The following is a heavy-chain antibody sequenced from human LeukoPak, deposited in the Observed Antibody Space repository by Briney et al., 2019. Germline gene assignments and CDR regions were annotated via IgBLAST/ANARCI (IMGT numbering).Heavy chain of an antibody. J-gene: IGHJ6*03. V-gene: IGHV3-21*01. CDR3: ASFDIVVVPADIITESMDV. CDR2: ISSSSSYI. CDR1: GFTFSSYS. D-gene: IGHD2-2*01. Sequence: PGGSLRLSCAASGFTFSSYSMNWVRQAPGKGLEWVSSISSSSSYIYYVDSEKGRFTISRDNAKNSLYLQMNSLRAEDTAVYYCASFDIVVVPADIITESMDVWGKGTTVTVSS.